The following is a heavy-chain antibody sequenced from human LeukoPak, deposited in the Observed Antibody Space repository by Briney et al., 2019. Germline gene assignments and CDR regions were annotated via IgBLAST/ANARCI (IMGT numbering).Heavy chain of an antibody. CDR1: GGSISSSSYY. CDR2: IYYSGST. D-gene: IGHD1-1*01. Sequence: PSETLSLTCTVSGGSISSSSYYWGWIRQPPGKGLEWIGSIYYSGSTYYNPSLKSRVTISVDTSRNQFSLKLSSATAADTAVYYCARLPAGTTSYYYYYYYMDVWGKGTTVTISS. V-gene: IGHV4-39*01. J-gene: IGHJ6*03. CDR3: ARLPAGTTSYYYYYYYMDV.